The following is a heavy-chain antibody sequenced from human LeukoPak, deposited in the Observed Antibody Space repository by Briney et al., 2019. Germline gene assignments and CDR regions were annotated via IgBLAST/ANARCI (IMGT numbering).Heavy chain of an antibody. J-gene: IGHJ4*02. Sequence: GGPLRLSCAASGCTFSSYEMNWVRQAPGKGLEWVSYISSRGITIYYADSVRGRFAISRDNAKNSLYLQMNSLRAEDTAVYYCARDLPYGISDYPPGIWGQGTLVTVSS. V-gene: IGHV3-48*03. CDR2: ISSRGITI. D-gene: IGHD3-22*01. CDR3: ARDLPYGISDYPPGI. CDR1: GCTFSSYE.